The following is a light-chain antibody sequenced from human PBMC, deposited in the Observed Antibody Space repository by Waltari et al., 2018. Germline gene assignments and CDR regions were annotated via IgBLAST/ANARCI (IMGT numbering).Light chain of an antibody. Sequence: QKKAGQAPVVVIRRNTGRPSGIPERFSAADSGTTGTLVISGVEAEDEADYYCQSADDSGNNVLFGGGTKLTVL. CDR3: QSADDSGNNVL. CDR2: RNT. J-gene: IGLJ2*01. V-gene: IGLV3-25*03.